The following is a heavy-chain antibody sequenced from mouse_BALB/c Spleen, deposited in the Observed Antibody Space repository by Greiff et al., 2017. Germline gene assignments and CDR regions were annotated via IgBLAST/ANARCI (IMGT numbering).Heavy chain of an antibody. CDR1: GYAFSSSW. J-gene: IGHJ4*01. D-gene: IGHD1-1*01. CDR3: ARYYYGSSYDAMDD. CDR2: IYPGDGDT. Sequence: QVQLQQSGPELVKPGASVKISCKASGYAFSSSWMNWVKQRPGQGLEWIGRIYPGDGDTNYNGKFKGKATLTADKSSSTAYMQLSSLTSVDSAVYFCARYYYGSSYDAMDDWGKGTSVTVAS. V-gene: IGHV1-82*01.